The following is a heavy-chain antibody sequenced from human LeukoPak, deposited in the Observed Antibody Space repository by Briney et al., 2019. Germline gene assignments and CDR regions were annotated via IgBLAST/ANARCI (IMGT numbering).Heavy chain of an antibody. CDR2: ISGSGSII. V-gene: IGHV3-23*01. Sequence: GGSLRLSCAASGFTFSSFGMSWVRQAPGKGLEWVSTISGSGSIIDYADSVKGRFTFSRDNSRNMVYLQMNSLRAEDTAVYYCAKDLPDYGDYIEGYWGQGTLSPSPQ. CDR1: GFTFSSFG. D-gene: IGHD4-17*01. J-gene: IGHJ4*02. CDR3: AKDLPDYGDYIEGY.